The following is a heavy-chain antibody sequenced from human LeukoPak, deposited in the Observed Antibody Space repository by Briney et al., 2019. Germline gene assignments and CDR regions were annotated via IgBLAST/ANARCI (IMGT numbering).Heavy chain of an antibody. CDR2: FRYTGNT. V-gene: IGHV4-34*01. CDR1: GGSFSGYY. J-gene: IGHJ5*02. Sequence: TSETVSLTCAVYGGSFSGYYWSWIRQPPGKGLEWIAIFRYTGNTYYNPSLKGRVTIFGDPSKNQFSLNLSSVTAADTAVYYCARQRESLNWLDPWGQGTLVTVSS. D-gene: IGHD3-10*01. CDR3: ARQRESLNWLDP.